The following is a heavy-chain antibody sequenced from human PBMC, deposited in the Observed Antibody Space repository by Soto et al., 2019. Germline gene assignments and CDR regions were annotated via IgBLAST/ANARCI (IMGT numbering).Heavy chain of an antibody. CDR3: ARNHRHPRGALFDH. J-gene: IGHJ4*02. D-gene: IGHD2-15*01. V-gene: IGHV2-70*17. CDR2: IDWDDEK. CDR1: GFSLTTSGVC. Sequence: SGPTLVNPTETLTLTCSFSGFSLTTSGVCVTWIRQPPGKALERLARIDWDDEKFYSTSLKTRLTISKDTSKNQVVLTMTNMDPVDTATYYCARNHRHPRGALFDHWGQGALVTVSS.